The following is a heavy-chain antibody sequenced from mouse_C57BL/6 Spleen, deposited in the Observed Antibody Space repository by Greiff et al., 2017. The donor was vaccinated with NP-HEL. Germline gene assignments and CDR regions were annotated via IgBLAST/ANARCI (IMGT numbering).Heavy chain of an antibody. CDR2: INPSTGGT. D-gene: IGHD2-4*01. V-gene: IGHV1-42*01. CDR1: GYSFTGYY. Sequence: EVQLQQSGPELVKPGASVKISCKASGYSFTGYYMNWVKQSPEKSLEWIGEINPSTGGTTYNQKFKAKATLTVDKSSSTAYMQLKSLTSEDSAVYYCASYYDYDGYYFDYWGQGTTLTVSS. J-gene: IGHJ2*01. CDR3: ASYYDYDGYYFDY.